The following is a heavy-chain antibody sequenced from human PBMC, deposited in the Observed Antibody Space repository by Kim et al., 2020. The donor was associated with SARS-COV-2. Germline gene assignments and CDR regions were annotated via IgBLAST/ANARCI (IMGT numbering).Heavy chain of an antibody. Sequence: GRFTISRDNSKNTLYLQMNSLRAEDTAVYYCAKVRGYDFWSGSLLDAFDIWGQGTMVTVSS. J-gene: IGHJ3*02. V-gene: IGHV3-23*01. D-gene: IGHD3-3*01. CDR3: AKVRGYDFWSGSLLDAFDI.